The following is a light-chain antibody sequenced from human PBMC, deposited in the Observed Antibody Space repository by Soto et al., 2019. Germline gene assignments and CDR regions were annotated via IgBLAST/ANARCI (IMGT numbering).Light chain of an antibody. CDR3: QQSYSTPGC. CDR2: AAS. J-gene: IGKJ3*01. Sequence: DIQMTQSPSSLSASVGDRVTITCRASQSISSYLNWYQQKPGKAPKLLIYAASSLQSGVPSRFSGSGSGTDFTLTISSLQPEDFATYYCQQSYSTPGCFGPGTKVDIK. V-gene: IGKV1-39*01. CDR1: QSISSY.